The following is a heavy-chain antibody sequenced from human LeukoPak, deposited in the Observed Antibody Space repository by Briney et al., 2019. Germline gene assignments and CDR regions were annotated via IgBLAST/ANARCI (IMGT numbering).Heavy chain of an antibody. J-gene: IGHJ6*03. CDR1: GGSFSGYY. V-gene: IGHV4-34*01. CDR2: INHSGRT. Sequence: SETLSLTCAVYGGSFSGYYWSWIRQPPGKGLEWIGEINHSGRTNYNPSLKSRVTMSVDTSKNQFSLKLSSVTAADTAVYYCARVVGYCSSTSCSPYYYYYYMDVWGKGTTVTISS. CDR3: ARVVGYCSSTSCSPYYYYYYMDV. D-gene: IGHD2-2*01.